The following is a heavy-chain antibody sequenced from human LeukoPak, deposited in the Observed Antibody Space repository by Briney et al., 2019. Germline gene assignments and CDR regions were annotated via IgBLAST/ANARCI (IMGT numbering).Heavy chain of an antibody. Sequence: SETLSLTCAVSGGPIRSTNWWSWVSQPPGKGLEWIGEIYQSGTTNYNPSLQSRVTISVDKSNNQFSLKMSSVTAADTAVYYCARFGGYDSSGYYYVPFDYWGQGTLVTVSS. CDR2: IYQSGTT. J-gene: IGHJ4*02. V-gene: IGHV4-4*02. CDR3: ARFGGYDSSGYYYVPFDY. D-gene: IGHD3-22*01. CDR1: GGPIRSTNW.